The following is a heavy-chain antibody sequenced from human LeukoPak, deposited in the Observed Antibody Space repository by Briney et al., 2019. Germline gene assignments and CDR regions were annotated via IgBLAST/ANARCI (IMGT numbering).Heavy chain of an antibody. D-gene: IGHD5-24*01. J-gene: IGHJ4*02. CDR3: TRVGYIDEGIDY. V-gene: IGHV3-7*04. CDR1: GFPFSSYW. Sequence: GGSLRLSCVASGFPFSSYWMTWVRQAPGKGLEWVANIKQDGSKKSYVDSVKGRFTISRDNAKNSLYLQMNSPRAEDTAIYYCTRVGYIDEGIDYWGQGILVTVSS. CDR2: IKQDGSKK.